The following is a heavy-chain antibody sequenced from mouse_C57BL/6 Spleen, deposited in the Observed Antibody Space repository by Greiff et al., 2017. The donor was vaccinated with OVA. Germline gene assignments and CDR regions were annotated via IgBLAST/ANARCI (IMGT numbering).Heavy chain of an antibody. CDR1: GYSFTGYY. CDR2: INPSSGGT. CDR3: ARGDSSGAYAMDY. D-gene: IGHD3-2*02. Sequence: EVQLQQSGPELVKPGASVKISCKASGYSFTGYYMNWVKQSPEKSLEWIGEINPSSGGTTYNEKFKAKATLTGDKSTSTVYMQIKSLTSEDTAVYYGARGDSSGAYAMDYWGQGTSVTVAS. V-gene: IGHV1-42*01. J-gene: IGHJ4*01.